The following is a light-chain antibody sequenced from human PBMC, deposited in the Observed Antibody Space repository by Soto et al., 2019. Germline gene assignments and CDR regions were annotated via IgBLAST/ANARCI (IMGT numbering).Light chain of an antibody. CDR3: QQRSNWPPTWT. CDR1: QSVSGY. V-gene: IGKV3-11*01. J-gene: IGKJ1*01. Sequence: EIVLTQSPATLSLSPGERATLSCRGSQSVSGYLAWYQQKPGQAPRLLIYDASNRATGIPARFSGSGSGTDFTLTISSLEPEDFAVYYCQQRSNWPPTWTFGQGTKVDIK. CDR2: DAS.